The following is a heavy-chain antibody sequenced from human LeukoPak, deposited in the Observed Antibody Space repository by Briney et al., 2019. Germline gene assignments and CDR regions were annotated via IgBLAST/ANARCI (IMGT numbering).Heavy chain of an antibody. CDR1: GASFSGYY. CDR3: ARGAMVRGVKSYYYYYYMDV. D-gene: IGHD3-10*01. Sequence: WEALSLTCAVYGASFSGYYWSWIRQPPGKGLGWSGVINHSGSTNYNPSLKSRVTISVDTSKNQFSLKLSSVTAADTAVYYCARGAMVRGVKSYYYYYYMDVWGKGTTVTVSS. V-gene: IGHV4-34*01. CDR2: INHSGST. J-gene: IGHJ6*03.